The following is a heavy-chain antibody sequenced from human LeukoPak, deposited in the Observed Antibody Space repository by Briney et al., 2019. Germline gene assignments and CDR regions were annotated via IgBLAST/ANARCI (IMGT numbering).Heavy chain of an antibody. CDR1: GGSISSGGYY. D-gene: IGHD3-3*01. CDR3: ARDRAYDFWSGYSGFDY. Sequence: SETLSLTCTVSGGSISSGGYYWSWIRQPPGKGLEWIGYIYHSGSTYYNPSLKSRVTISVDRSKNQFSLKLSSVTAADTAVYYCARDRAYDFWSGYSGFDYWGQGTLVTVSS. V-gene: IGHV4-30-2*01. J-gene: IGHJ4*02. CDR2: IYHSGST.